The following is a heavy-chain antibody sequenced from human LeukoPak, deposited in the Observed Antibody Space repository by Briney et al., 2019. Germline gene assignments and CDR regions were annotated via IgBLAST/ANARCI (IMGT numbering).Heavy chain of an antibody. CDR1: GFAFKNYA. V-gene: IGHV3-23*01. Sequence: GGSLRLSCAASGFAFKNYAMTWVRQAPGKGLQWVSNINDNGGQRHYADSVKGRFTISRDNSKNTLFLQMDSLRAEDTAVYYCAKTQWKVGATDYFDYWGHGILLTVSS. CDR3: AKTQWKVGATDYFDY. D-gene: IGHD1-26*01. CDR2: INDNGGQR. J-gene: IGHJ4*01.